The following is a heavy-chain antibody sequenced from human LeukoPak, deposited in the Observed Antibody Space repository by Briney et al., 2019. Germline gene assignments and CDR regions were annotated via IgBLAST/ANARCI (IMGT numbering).Heavy chain of an antibody. J-gene: IGHJ6*02. CDR1: GGSISSGGYS. V-gene: IGHV4-39*07. D-gene: IGHD4-11*01. Sequence: PSETLSLTCTVSGGSISSGGYSWSWIRQPPGKGLEWIGEINHSGSTNYNPSLKSRVTTSVDTSKNQFSLKLSSVTAADTAVYYCTRGYSNSYYYGMDVWGQGTTVTVSS. CDR3: TRGYSNSYYYGMDV. CDR2: INHSGST.